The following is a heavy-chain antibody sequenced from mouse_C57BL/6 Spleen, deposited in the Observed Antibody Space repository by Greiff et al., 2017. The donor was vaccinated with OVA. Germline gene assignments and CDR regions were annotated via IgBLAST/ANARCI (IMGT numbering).Heavy chain of an antibody. CDR3: AREGDEGFAY. Sequence: QVHVKQSGAELVRPGASVKLSCKASGYTFTDYYINWVKQRPGQGLEWIARIYPGSGNTYYNEKFKGKATLTAEKSSSTAYMQLSSLTSEDSAVYFCAREGDEGFAYWGQGTLVTVSA. D-gene: IGHD3-3*01. V-gene: IGHV1-76*01. CDR2: IYPGSGNT. J-gene: IGHJ3*01. CDR1: GYTFTDYY.